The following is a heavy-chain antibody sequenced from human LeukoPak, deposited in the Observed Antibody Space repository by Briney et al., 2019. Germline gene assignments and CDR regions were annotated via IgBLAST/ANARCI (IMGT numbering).Heavy chain of an antibody. Sequence: SETLSLTCTVSGGSISSSSYYWGWIRQPPGKGLEWIGSIYYSGSTYYNPSLKSRFTISVDTSKNQFSLKLSSVTAAGTGVDYWAGDPGPFDYWGQGTLVTVFS. CDR3: AGDPGPFDY. J-gene: IGHJ4*02. D-gene: IGHD3-10*01. CDR1: GGSISSSSYY. CDR2: IYYSGST. V-gene: IGHV4-39*07.